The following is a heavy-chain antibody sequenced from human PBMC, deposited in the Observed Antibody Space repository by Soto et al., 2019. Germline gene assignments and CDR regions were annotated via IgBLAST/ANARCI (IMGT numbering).Heavy chain of an antibody. Sequence: QVQLTESGGGLVKPGGSQRLSCAASGFTFSGLYMSWIRQAPGKGLEWVSCIDSSGVKKYYAESVRGRFTISRDNAKNSLYLQMNSLRAEDTAVYYCARDRGAVTGDYFDYWGQGTLVTVSS. CDR2: IDSSGVKK. V-gene: IGHV3-11*01. CDR1: GFTFSGLY. J-gene: IGHJ4*02. D-gene: IGHD6-19*01. CDR3: ARDRGAVTGDYFDY.